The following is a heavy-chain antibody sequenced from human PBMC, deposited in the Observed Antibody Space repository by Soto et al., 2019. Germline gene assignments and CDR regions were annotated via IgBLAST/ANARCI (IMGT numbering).Heavy chain of an antibody. D-gene: IGHD3-3*01. Sequence: QVHLVQSGAEVRKPGASVMISCTASGYTLNHYPMHWVRQAPGQGLEWMGWINAGPGNTKYSQKFQGRVTITRDPLTNTAYMELNSLRSEDTAVYYCARDGTIYSVVVISGFDYWGQGTLVTVSS. CDR3: ARDGTIYSVVVISGFDY. V-gene: IGHV1-3*01. CDR1: GYTLNHYP. J-gene: IGHJ4*02. CDR2: INAGPGNT.